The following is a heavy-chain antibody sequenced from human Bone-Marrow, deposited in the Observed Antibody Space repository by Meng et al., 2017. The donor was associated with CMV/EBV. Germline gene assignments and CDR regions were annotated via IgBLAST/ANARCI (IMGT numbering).Heavy chain of an antibody. CDR2: IYYSGST. Sequence: GSPRLSCTVSGGPISSSSYYWGWIRQPPGKGLEWIGSIYYSGSTYYNPSLKSRVTISVDTSKNQFSLKLSSVTAADTAVYYCARAGGFGSYSVMDVWGQGTTVAVSS. D-gene: IGHD3-10*01. CDR1: GGPISSSSYY. CDR3: ARAGGFGSYSVMDV. J-gene: IGHJ6*02. V-gene: IGHV4-39*01.